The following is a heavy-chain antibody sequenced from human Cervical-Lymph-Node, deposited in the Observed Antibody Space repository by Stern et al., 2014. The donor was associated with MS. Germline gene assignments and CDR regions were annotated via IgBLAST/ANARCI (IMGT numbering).Heavy chain of an antibody. CDR1: GFSFSTGEVG. J-gene: IGHJ2*01. Sequence: SGPTLVKPTQTLTLTCTFSGFSFSTGEVGVGWIRPPPGKALEWLALSYWDEDKRYSPSLQGRLTITKDTSKSQVVLTMTNMDPVDTATYYCTRSRSYTYGAKRAWYFDLWGRGTHVTVAS. CDR3: TRSRSYTYGAKRAWYFDL. CDR2: SYWDEDK. V-gene: IGHV2-5*02. D-gene: IGHD4-23*01.